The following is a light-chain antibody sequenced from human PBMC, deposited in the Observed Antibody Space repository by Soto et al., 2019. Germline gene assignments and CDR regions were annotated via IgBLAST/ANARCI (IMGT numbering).Light chain of an antibody. CDR2: GAS. CDR1: QSVSSSY. V-gene: IGKV3-20*01. CDR3: QQYGSSPV. J-gene: IGKJ3*01. Sequence: EIVLTQSPGTLSLSPWERATLSCRASQSVSSSYLAWYQQKPGQAPRLLIYGASSRATGIPDRFSGSGSGTDFTLTISRLEPEDFAVYYCQQYGSSPVFGPGTKVDIK.